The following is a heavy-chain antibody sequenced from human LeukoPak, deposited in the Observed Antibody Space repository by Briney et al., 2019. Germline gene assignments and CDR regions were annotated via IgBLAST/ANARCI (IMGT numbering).Heavy chain of an antibody. Sequence: ASVKASCKASGYTFTSYGISWVRQAPGQGLEWMGWISGYNANTNYVQKLQGRVTMTTDTSTSTAYMELRSLRSDDTAMYYCARDQGYDILTGYNFDYWGQGTLVTVSS. CDR2: ISGYNANT. V-gene: IGHV1-18*01. J-gene: IGHJ4*02. D-gene: IGHD3-9*01. CDR3: ARDQGYDILTGYNFDY. CDR1: GYTFTSYG.